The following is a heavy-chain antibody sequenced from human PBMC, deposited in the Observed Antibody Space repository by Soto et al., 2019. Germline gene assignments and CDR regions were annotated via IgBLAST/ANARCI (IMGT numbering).Heavy chain of an antibody. V-gene: IGHV3-23*01. CDR1: VCTFSIYA. D-gene: IGHD3-3*01. J-gene: IGHJ6*04. CDR3: CRNFWSGYYNVLVPYYGMEV. CDR2: ISGSGGST. Sequence: WGSLLVSGASSVCTFSIYAMSWVHQAPGKGLEWVSAISGSGGSTYYADSVKGRFTISRDNSKNTLCLQMNSLRAEDTAVYYSCRNFWSGYYNVLVPYYGMEVWGKGTTVTVS.